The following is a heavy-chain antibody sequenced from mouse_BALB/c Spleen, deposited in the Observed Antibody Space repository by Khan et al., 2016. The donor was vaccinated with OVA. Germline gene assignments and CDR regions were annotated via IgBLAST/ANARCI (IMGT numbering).Heavy chain of an antibody. CDR1: GYSFTGYF. J-gene: IGHJ4*01. CDR2: INPYNGDT. CDR3: TDGYYRDAMDY. Sequence: VQLKQSGPELVKPGASVKKSCKASGYSFTGYFMNWVKQSHGKSLEWIGRINPYNGDTFYNQKFKGKATLTVDKSSSTAHMELLSLTSEDSAVYYCTDGYYRDAMDYWGQGTSVTVSS. D-gene: IGHD2-3*01. V-gene: IGHV1-37*01.